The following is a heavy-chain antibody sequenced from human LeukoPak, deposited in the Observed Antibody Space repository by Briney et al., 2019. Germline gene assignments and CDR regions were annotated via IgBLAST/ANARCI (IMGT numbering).Heavy chain of an antibody. J-gene: IGHJ4*02. D-gene: IGHD2-2*01. CDR3: AGGYCSSTSCYAGDY. CDR2: IYYSGST. Sequence: PSETLSLTCTVSGGPISSSSYYWGWIRQPPGQGLEWMGSIYYSGSTYYNPSLKSRVTISVDTSKNQFSLKLSSVTAADTAVYYCAGGYCSSTSCYAGDYWGQGTLVTVSS. V-gene: IGHV4-39*01. CDR1: GGPISSSSYY.